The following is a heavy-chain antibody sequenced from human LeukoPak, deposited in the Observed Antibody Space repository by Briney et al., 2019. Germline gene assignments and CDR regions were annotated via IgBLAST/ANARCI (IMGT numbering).Heavy chain of an antibody. CDR1: GFSFSDFY. Sequence: GGSLRLSCAASGFSFSDFYMSWIRQAPGKGPEWISYISGSGDTIYSADSVKGRFTISRDNVNNSLYLQMTSLRAEDTAVYYCARDAFERCQNSICSLYNWFVSWGQGALVTVSS. CDR2: ISGSGDTI. J-gene: IGHJ5*01. V-gene: IGHV3-11*04. D-gene: IGHD2/OR15-2a*01. CDR3: ARDAFERCQNSICSLYNWFVS.